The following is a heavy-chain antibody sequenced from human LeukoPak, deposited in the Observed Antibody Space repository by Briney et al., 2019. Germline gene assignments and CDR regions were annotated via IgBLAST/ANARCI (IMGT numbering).Heavy chain of an antibody. CDR2: IYYRSKWYS. V-gene: IGHV6-1*01. Sequence: SQTLSLTCAISGDSVSGGSAGWNWIRQSPSRGLEWLGRIYYRSKWYSDYTISVRSPITINPDTSRNQFSLQLNSVTHDDTAVYYWTGGGLVRGSLHWFDPWGQGTLVTVSS. D-gene: IGHD3-10*01. CDR1: GDSVSGGSAG. J-gene: IGHJ5*02. CDR3: TGGGLVRGSLHWFDP.